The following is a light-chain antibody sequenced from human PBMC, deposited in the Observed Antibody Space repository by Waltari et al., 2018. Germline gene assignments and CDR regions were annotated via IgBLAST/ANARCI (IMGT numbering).Light chain of an antibody. V-gene: IGLV4-69*01. CDR3: QTGGFGIWV. CDR1: SGHNNYP. Sequence: QLMLTQSPSASASLGASVKLTCTLSSGHNNYPIACHQQQPETGPRYLMPVNSDGSHIKGDGFPVRFSGSGSGAQRYLTISSLQAEDETDYYCQTGGFGIWVFGGGTKLTVL. CDR2: VNSDGSH. J-gene: IGLJ3*02.